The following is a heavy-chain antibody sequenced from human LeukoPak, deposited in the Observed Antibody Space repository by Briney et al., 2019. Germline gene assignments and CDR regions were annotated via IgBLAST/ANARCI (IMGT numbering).Heavy chain of an antibody. CDR3: ARDRFRYYDRSAYYGGLDY. J-gene: IGHJ4*02. CDR1: GFTLSDYY. D-gene: IGHD3-22*01. Sequence: GGSLRLSCAASGFTLSDYYMSWIRQAPGKGLEWVSYISSSGDTILYADSVKGRFTISRDNAKNSLYLQMNSLRAEDTAVYYCARDRFRYYDRSAYYGGLDYWGQGTLVTVSS. CDR2: ISSSGDTI. V-gene: IGHV3-11*01.